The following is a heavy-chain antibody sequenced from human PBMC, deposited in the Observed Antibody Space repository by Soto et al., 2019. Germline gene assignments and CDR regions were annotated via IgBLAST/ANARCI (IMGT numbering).Heavy chain of an antibody. Sequence: PSETLSVTCTVSGGSISSGGYYRSWIRQHPGKGLEWIGYIYYSGSTYYNPSLKSRVTISVDTSKNQFSLKLSSVTAADTAVYYCASTHYHDSSGYYRGGYYFDYWGQGTLVTVSS. CDR3: ASTHYHDSSGYYRGGYYFDY. CDR1: GGSISSGGYY. CDR2: IYYSGST. D-gene: IGHD3-22*01. J-gene: IGHJ4*02. V-gene: IGHV4-31*03.